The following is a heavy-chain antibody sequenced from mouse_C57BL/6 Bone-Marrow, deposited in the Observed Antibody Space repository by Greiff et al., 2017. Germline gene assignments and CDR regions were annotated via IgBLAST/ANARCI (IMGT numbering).Heavy chain of an antibody. Sequence: QVQLQQSGAELVRPGASVTLSCKASGYTFTDYEMHWVKQTPVHGLEWIGAIDPETGGTAYNQKFKGKAILTAAKSSSTAYMELRSLTSEDSAVYDCTEHAMDYWGQGTSVTVSS. V-gene: IGHV1-15*01. J-gene: IGHJ4*01. CDR3: TEHAMDY. CDR2: IDPETGGT. CDR1: GYTFTDYE.